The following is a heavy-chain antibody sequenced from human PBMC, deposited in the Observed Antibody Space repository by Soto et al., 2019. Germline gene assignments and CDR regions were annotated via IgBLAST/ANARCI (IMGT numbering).Heavy chain of an antibody. V-gene: IGHV1-18*01. Sequence: ASVKVSCKASGYTFISYGISWVRQAPGQGLEWMGWVSAYNGNTNYAQKLQGRVTMTTDTSTSTAYMELRSLRSDDTAVYYCARWTSQQLAPRYYFDYWGQGTTVTVSS. J-gene: IGHJ4*03. D-gene: IGHD6-13*01. CDR3: ARWTSQQLAPRYYFDY. CDR1: GYTFISYG. CDR2: VSAYNGNT.